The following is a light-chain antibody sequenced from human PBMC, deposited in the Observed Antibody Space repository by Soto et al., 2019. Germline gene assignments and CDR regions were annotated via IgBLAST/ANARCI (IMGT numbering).Light chain of an antibody. J-gene: IGLJ2*01. CDR2: SNT. CDR1: SSNIGSHT. CDR3: AAWDDSLNGVV. Sequence: QSALTQPPSASGTPGQTIAISCSGGSSNIGSHTVNWYQQLPGTAPRLLIYSNTQRPSGVPDRFSGSKSGTSASLAISGLQYEYEGDYYCAAWDDSLNGVVFGGGTMLTV. V-gene: IGLV1-44*01.